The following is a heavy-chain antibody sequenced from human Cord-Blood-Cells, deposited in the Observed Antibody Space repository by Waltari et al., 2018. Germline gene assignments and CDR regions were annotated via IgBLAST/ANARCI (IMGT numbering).Heavy chain of an antibody. J-gene: IGHJ4*02. CDR1: GGSISSSSYY. CDR3: ARRGLYYDILTGYYPFDY. V-gene: IGHV4-39*01. Sequence: QLQLQESGPGLVKPSETLSLTCTVSGGSISSSSYYWGWIRQPPGKGLEWIGSIYYSGSTYYNPSLKSRVTISVDTSKNQFSLKLSSVTAADTAVYYCARRGLYYDILTGYYPFDYWGQGTLVTVSS. D-gene: IGHD3-9*01. CDR2: IYYSGST.